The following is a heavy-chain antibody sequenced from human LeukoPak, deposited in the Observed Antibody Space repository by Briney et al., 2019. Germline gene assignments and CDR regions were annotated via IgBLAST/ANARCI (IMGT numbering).Heavy chain of an antibody. CDR2: INPSGGST. Sequence: GASVKVTCKASGYTFTSYDINWVRLAPGQGLEWMGIINPSGGSTSYAQKFQGRVTMTRDTSTSTVYMELSSLRSEDTAVYYCATLAGEGADSGYWGQGTLVTVSS. V-gene: IGHV1-46*01. D-gene: IGHD1-26*01. CDR3: ATLAGEGADSGY. J-gene: IGHJ4*02. CDR1: GYTFTSYD.